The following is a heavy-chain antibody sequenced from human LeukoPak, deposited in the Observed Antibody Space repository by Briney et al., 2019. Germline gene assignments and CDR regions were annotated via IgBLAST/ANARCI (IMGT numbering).Heavy chain of an antibody. CDR3: ARDCPNYSSGCEDF. D-gene: IGHD6-19*01. CDR2: VSYDGSYK. Sequence: PGGSLRLSCAAAGFTFSKFAMHWVRQAPGKGLEWVAVVSYDGSYKYYADSVKGRFTISRDNSKNTLYLQMNSLRAEDTAVYYCARDCPNYSSGCEDFWGQGTLVTVSS. J-gene: IGHJ4*02. CDR1: GFTFSKFA. V-gene: IGHV3-30*04.